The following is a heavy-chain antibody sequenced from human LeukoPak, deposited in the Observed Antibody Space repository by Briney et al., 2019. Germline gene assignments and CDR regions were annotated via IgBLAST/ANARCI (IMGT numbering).Heavy chain of an antibody. V-gene: IGHV4-4*08. Sequence: PAVTLSLTCSVSGGSMFSYYWNWIRQSPGKGVEWFGFVYSNGMTTYNPSLRSRGTISIATSRNQFSLRLTSVTAADTATYYCTRRAYYDSSGYNPTAGYFDLWGRGTLVTVSS. D-gene: IGHD3-22*01. CDR3: TRRAYYDSSGYNPTAGYFDL. CDR1: GGSMFSYY. J-gene: IGHJ2*01. CDR2: VYSNGMT.